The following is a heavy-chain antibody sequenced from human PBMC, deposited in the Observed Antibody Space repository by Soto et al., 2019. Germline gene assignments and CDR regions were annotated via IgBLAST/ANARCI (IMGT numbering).Heavy chain of an antibody. V-gene: IGHV3-30-3*01. D-gene: IGHD1-26*01. CDR2: ISYDGSNK. J-gene: IGHJ4*02. CDR1: GFTFSSYD. Sequence: QVQLVESGGGVVQPGRSLRLSCAASGFTFSSYDMHWVRQAPGKGLEWVAVISYDGSNKYYADSVKGRFTISRDNSTNTLYLQMNSLRAEDTAVYYCARVARGVGATTVHFDYWGQGTLVTVSS. CDR3: ARVARGVGATTVHFDY.